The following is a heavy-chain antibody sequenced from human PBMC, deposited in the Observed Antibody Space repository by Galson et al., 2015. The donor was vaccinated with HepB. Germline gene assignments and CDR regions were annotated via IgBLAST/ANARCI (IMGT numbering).Heavy chain of an antibody. CDR2: ISRSSNYI. D-gene: IGHD1-26*01. Sequence: SLRLSCAASGFTFSSYTMHWVRQAPGKGLEWVSSISRSSNYIFYADSVNGRFTISRDNAKNSLYLQMNSLRAEDTAVYYCARQVGIGSGSTYYWGQGSLVSVSS. CDR3: ARQVGIGSGSTYY. CDR1: GFTFSSYT. V-gene: IGHV3-21*06. J-gene: IGHJ4*02.